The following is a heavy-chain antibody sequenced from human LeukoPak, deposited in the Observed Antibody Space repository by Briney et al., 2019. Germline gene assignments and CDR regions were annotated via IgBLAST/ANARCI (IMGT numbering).Heavy chain of an antibody. Sequence: PSETLSLTRTVSGGSISSYYWSWIRQPPGKGLEWIGYIYYSGSTNYNPSLKSRVTISVDTSKNQFSLKLSSVTAADTAVYYCARHSPERWGGKAGYFDYWGQGTLVTVSS. V-gene: IGHV4-59*08. J-gene: IGHJ4*02. CDR2: IYYSGST. D-gene: IGHD3-10*01. CDR1: GGSISSYY. CDR3: ARHSPERWGGKAGYFDY.